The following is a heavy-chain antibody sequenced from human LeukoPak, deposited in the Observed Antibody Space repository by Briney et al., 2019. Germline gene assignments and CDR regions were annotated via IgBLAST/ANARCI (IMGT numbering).Heavy chain of an antibody. D-gene: IGHD3-10*01. CDR1: GYTFTSYG. V-gene: IGHV1-18*04. Sequence: ASVKVSCKASGYTFTSYGISWVRQAPEQGLEWMGWISAYNGNTNYAQKLQGRVTMTTDTSTSTAYMELRGLRSDDTAVYYCARVGPYGSGSYYDGENWFDPWGQGTLVTVSS. J-gene: IGHJ5*01. CDR3: ARVGPYGSGSYYDGENWFDP. CDR2: ISAYNGNT.